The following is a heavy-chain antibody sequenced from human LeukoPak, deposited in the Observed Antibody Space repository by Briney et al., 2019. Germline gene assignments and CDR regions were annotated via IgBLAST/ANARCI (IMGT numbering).Heavy chain of an antibody. V-gene: IGHV1-24*01. CDR2: FDPEHGET. D-gene: IGHD2-15*01. CDR3: ASDPVGYCSANGCYSVDY. CDR1: GYTLTELS. J-gene: IGHJ4*02. Sequence: VASVKVSCKVSGYTLTELSMHWVRQAPGKGLEWMGGFDPEHGETIYAQKFQGRVTMTEGTSTDTAYMELSSLRSDDTAVYYCASDPVGYCSANGCYSVDYWGQGTLVTVSS.